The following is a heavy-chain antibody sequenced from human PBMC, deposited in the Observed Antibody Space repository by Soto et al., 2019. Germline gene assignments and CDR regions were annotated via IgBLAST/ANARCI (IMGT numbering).Heavy chain of an antibody. V-gene: IGHV4-31*02. J-gene: IGHJ3*02. CDR1: CGGISSGGYD. D-gene: IGHD6-6*01. Sequence: TLSLTWIIACGGISSGGYDMSWIRQLPGKDLEWIGYIYHSGNTSYNSSLKSRLTIPVDTSKNQFSLKLTSVTAADTAVYYCARVGISSSDAFDIWGQGTMVT. CDR3: ARVGISSSDAFDI. CDR2: IYHSGNT.